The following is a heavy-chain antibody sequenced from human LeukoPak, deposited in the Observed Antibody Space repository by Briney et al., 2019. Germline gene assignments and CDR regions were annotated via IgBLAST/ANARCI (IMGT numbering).Heavy chain of an antibody. J-gene: IGHJ4*02. V-gene: IGHV4-39*01. CDR2: IYSNNT. D-gene: IGHD5-18*01. Sequence: ASESLSLTCTVSGGSISTSSFYWGWIRQPPGKGLEWIGSIYSNNTYYNPSLKSRVTISADTSKNQFSLTLGSVSATDTAVYYCVSPRGLSYGYFDYWGQGTLVTVSS. CDR1: GGSISTSSFY. CDR3: VSPRGLSYGYFDY.